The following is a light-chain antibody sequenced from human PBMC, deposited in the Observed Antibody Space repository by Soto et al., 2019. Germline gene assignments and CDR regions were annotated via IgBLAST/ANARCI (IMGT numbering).Light chain of an antibody. CDR2: GAS. Sequence: EIVLTQSPGTLSLSPGERATLSCRASQTIIADYLGWYQQRPGRAPRLLIYGASTRATGIPDRFSGGGSGTDFTLTISRLEPEDYAVSYCQQYGYTPRTFGQGTKVEI. J-gene: IGKJ1*01. CDR3: QQYGYTPRT. V-gene: IGKV3-20*01. CDR1: QTIIADY.